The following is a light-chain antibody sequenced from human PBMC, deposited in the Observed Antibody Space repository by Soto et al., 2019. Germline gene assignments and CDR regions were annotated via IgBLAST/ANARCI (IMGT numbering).Light chain of an antibody. CDR2: GAS. J-gene: IGKJ4*01. CDR1: QSVSSDY. CDR3: QQYGSTPSVT. Sequence: EIVLTQSPGTLSLSPGERATLSCRASQSVSSDYLSWYQQKPGQPPRLLIYGASYRATGIPDRFSGGGSGTDFTLTISRLEAEDFAVYYCQQYGSTPSVTFGGGTKVEIK. V-gene: IGKV3-20*01.